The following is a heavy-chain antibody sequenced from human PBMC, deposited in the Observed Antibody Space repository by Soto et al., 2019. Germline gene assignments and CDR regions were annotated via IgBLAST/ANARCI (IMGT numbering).Heavy chain of an antibody. CDR1: GGSISSSSYY. CDR2: IYYSGST. Sequence: QLQLQESGPGLVKPSETLSLTCTVSGGSISSSSYYWGWIRQPPGKGLEWIGSIYYSGSTYYNPSLKSRVTISVDTSKNQFSLKLSSVTAADTAVYYCASVPLTVVTTYNWFDPWGQGTLVTVSS. J-gene: IGHJ5*02. V-gene: IGHV4-39*01. CDR3: ASVPLTVVTTYNWFDP. D-gene: IGHD2-15*01.